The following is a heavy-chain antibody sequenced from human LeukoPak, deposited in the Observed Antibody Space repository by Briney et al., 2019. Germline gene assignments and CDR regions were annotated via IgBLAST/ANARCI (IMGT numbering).Heavy chain of an antibody. J-gene: IGHJ4*02. V-gene: IGHV4-39*07. CDR2: INHSGST. Sequence: SETLSLTCTVSGGSISSSSYYWGWIRQPPGKGLEWIGEINHSGSTNYNPSLKSRVTISVDTSKNQFSLKLSSVTAADTAVYYCAILSRTTQLDYWGQGTLVTVSS. CDR1: GGSISSSSYY. CDR3: AILSRTTQLDY. D-gene: IGHD4-11*01.